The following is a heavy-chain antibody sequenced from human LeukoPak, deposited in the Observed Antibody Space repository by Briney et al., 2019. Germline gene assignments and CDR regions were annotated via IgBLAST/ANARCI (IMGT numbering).Heavy chain of an antibody. V-gene: IGHV1-18*01. J-gene: IGHJ4*02. Sequence: ASVKVSCKASDYTFSSYGFSWVRQAPGQGLEWMGWINAYNGNTNYAQNLQGRVTMTTDTSTSTAYMELRSLRSDDTAVYYCARRQGTTLNFDYWGQGTLVTVSS. D-gene: IGHD1-1*01. CDR2: INAYNGNT. CDR1: DYTFSSYG. CDR3: ARRQGTTLNFDY.